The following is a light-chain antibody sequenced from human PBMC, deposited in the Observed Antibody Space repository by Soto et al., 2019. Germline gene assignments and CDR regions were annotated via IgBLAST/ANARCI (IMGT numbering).Light chain of an antibody. Sequence: QSALTQPPSVSAAPGQKVTISCSGSSSNIGHNYVSWYRQLPGTAPKLLIYDNNKRPSGIPDRFSGPKSGTSATLGITGLQTGDEADYYCGTWDSSLSVGVVGGGTKLTVL. CDR3: GTWDSSLSVGV. CDR2: DNN. J-gene: IGLJ2*01. CDR1: SSNIGHNY. V-gene: IGLV1-51*01.